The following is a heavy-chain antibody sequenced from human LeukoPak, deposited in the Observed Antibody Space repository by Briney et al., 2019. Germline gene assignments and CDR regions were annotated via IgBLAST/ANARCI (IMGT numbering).Heavy chain of an antibody. D-gene: IGHD1-20*01. Sequence: SETLSLTCTVSGGSISSSRHYGGWIRQPPGKGPEWIGSIYYSGNTYYHPSLKSRVTISVDTSKNQFSLKLSSVTAADTAVYYCASDLTGPSLVIVWGQGTMVTVSS. CDR2: IYYSGNT. V-gene: IGHV4-39*07. CDR3: ASDLTGPSLVIV. CDR1: GGSISSSRHY. J-gene: IGHJ3*01.